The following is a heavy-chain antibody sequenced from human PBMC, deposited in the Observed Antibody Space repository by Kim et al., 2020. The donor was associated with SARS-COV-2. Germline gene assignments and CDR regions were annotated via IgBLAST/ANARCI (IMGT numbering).Heavy chain of an antibody. V-gene: IGHV4-59*13. J-gene: IGHJ4*02. Sequence: WETLSLTCTVSGGSISSYYWSWIRQPPGKGLEWIGYIYYSGSTNYNPSLKSRVTISVDTSKNQFSLKLSSVTAADTAVYYCARSPGIAAAALFRWGQGTLVTVSS. CDR3: ARSPGIAAAALFR. D-gene: IGHD6-13*01. CDR2: IYYSGST. CDR1: GGSISSYY.